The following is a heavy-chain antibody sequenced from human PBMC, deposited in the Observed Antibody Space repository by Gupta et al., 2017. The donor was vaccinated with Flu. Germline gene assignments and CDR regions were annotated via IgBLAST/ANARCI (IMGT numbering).Heavy chain of an antibody. CDR3: ATDNTFYDSAPFFDT. CDR2: MRSYFDGGTT. CDR1: GFTFTTAW. J-gene: IGHJ4*02. D-gene: IGHD2/OR15-2a*01. V-gene: IGHV3-15*02. Sequence: GQLVASARALVNPGGSLRLSCSASGFTFTTAWMSLVRQAPGKGLEWVGRMRSYFDGGTTQYASPVEGRFTISRDESKLYRQMNSLKIEDTAVYYCATDNTFYDSAPFFDTWGQGTLVTVSS.